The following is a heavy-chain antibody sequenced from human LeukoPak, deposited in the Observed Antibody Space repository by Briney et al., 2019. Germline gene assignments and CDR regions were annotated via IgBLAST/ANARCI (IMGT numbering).Heavy chain of an antibody. CDR1: GYTFTGYY. V-gene: IGHV1-2*02. CDR3: AYGRHRTVDFDP. D-gene: IGHD4-23*01. CDR2: INPNSGGT. J-gene: IGHJ5*02. Sequence: WASVKVSCKASGYTFTGYYMHWVRQAPGQGREWMGWINPNSGGTNYAQKFQGRVTMTRETSISTAYMELSRLRSDDTAVYYCAYGRHRTVDFDPWGQGTLVTVSS.